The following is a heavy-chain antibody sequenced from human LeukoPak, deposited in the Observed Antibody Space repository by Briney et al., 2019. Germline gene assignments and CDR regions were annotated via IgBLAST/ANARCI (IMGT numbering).Heavy chain of an antibody. Sequence: SETLSLTCTVSGGSISGYYWTWLRQSPGQRLEWIGYISYSGSTNYNPSLKSRVTISVDTSKNQFSLKLSSVTAADTAVYFCARDPNSSGWPSFDYWGQGTLVTVSS. D-gene: IGHD6-19*01. CDR2: ISYSGST. CDR1: GGSISGYY. CDR3: ARDPNSSGWPSFDY. J-gene: IGHJ4*02. V-gene: IGHV4-59*01.